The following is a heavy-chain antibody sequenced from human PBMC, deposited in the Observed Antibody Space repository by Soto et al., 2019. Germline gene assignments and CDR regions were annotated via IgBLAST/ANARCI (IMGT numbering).Heavy chain of an antibody. CDR1: GFTFSSYA. V-gene: IGHV3-23*01. J-gene: IGHJ4*02. D-gene: IGHD3-3*01. CDR3: ARAPADSWSGHDY. CDR2: ISGSGGST. Sequence: PGGSLRLSCAASGFTFSSYAMSWVRQAPGKGLEWVSAISGSGGSTYYADSVKGRFTISRDNSKNTLYLQMNSLRAEDTALYYCARAPADSWSGHDYWGQGPLVTVSS.